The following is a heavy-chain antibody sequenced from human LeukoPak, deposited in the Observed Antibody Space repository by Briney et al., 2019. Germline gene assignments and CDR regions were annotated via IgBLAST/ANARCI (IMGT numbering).Heavy chain of an antibody. D-gene: IGHD6-19*01. CDR2: VKSKDFGEKI. J-gene: IGHJ4*02. CDR3: ARDLRYSSGWSGPGEMDY. Sequence: PGGSRRLSCVASGFTFTNAWMSWFRQAPGRGLEWVGRVKSKDFGEKIDYAAPVKGRFNISRDDSKEALYLQMNSLRAEDTAVYYCARDLRYSSGWSGPGEMDYWGQGTLVTVSS. CDR1: GFTFTNAW. V-gene: IGHV3-15*01.